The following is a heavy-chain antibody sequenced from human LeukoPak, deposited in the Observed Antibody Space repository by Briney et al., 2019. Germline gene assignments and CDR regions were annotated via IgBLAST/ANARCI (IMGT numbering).Heavy chain of an antibody. D-gene: IGHD3-10*01. CDR2: IYYSGST. Sequence: SETLSLTCTVSGYSISNGYYWGWIRQPPGKGLEWIGSIYYSGSTYYNPSLKSRVTISVDTSKNQFSLKLSSVTAADTAVYYCARAYGSGSYYADYWGQGTLVTVSS. CDR3: ARAYGSGSYYADY. CDR1: GYSISNGYY. J-gene: IGHJ4*02. V-gene: IGHV4-38-2*02.